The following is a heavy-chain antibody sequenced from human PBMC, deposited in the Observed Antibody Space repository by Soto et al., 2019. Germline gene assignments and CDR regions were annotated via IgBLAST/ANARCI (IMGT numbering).Heavy chain of an antibody. D-gene: IGHD3-22*01. Sequence: PSETLSLTCAVSGGSISSSNWWSWVRQPPGKGLEWIGDIYHSGSTNYNPSLKSRVTISVDKSKNQFSLKLSSVTAADTAVYYCARDRPVPYYYDSSGYYNDAFDIWGQGTMVTVSS. CDR3: ARDRPVPYYYDSSGYYNDAFDI. CDR2: IYHSGST. V-gene: IGHV4-4*02. CDR1: GGSISSSNW. J-gene: IGHJ3*02.